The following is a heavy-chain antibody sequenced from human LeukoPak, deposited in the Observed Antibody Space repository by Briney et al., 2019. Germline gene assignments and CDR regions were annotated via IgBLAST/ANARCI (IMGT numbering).Heavy chain of an antibody. D-gene: IGHD6-13*01. V-gene: IGHV4-59*01. CDR3: ARDWFVAAAGHYYYYMDV. Sequence: SETLSLTCTVSGGSISSYYWSWIRQPPGKGLEWIGYIYYSGGTNYNPSLKSRVTISVDTSKNQFSLKLSSVTAADTAVYYRARDWFVAAAGHYYYYMDVWGKGTTVIVSS. CDR2: IYYSGGT. J-gene: IGHJ6*03. CDR1: GGSISSYY.